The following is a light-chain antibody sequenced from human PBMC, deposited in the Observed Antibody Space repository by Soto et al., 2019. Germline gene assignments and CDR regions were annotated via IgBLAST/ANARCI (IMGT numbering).Light chain of an antibody. CDR3: QQYNSWTPWT. J-gene: IGKJ1*01. CDR2: GAS. CDR1: QSVSSN. Sequence: EIVMTQSPATLSVSPGERATLSCMASQSVSSNLAWYQHKPGQAPRLLIYGASTRATGIPARFSGSGSGAEFTLTISSLQSEDFVVDYYQQYNSWTPWTFGQGTKVEMK. V-gene: IGKV3-15*01.